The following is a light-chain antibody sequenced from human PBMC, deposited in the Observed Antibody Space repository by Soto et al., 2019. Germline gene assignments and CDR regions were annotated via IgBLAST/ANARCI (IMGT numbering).Light chain of an antibody. CDR3: CSYAGSYTVV. CDR1: SSDVGAYNH. V-gene: IGLV2-11*01. CDR2: DVS. J-gene: IGLJ2*01. Sequence: QSALTQPASVSGSPGQSITISCSGTSSDVGAYNHVSWYQQNPGKAPKLMIYDVSKRPSGVPDRFSGSKSGNTASLTISGLQAEDEADYYCCSYAGSYTVVFGGGTKLTVL.